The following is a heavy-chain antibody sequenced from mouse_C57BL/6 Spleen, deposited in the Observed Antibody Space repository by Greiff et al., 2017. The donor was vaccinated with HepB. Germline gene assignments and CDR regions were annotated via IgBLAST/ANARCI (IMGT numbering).Heavy chain of an antibody. Sequence: QVQLQQSGAELVKPGASVKLSCKASGYTFTSNWMHWVKQRPGQGLEWIGMSHPNSGSTKYNAKFKSKATLTVDKSSSTAYMQLSSLTSEVSAVYYGARSTYYYASSYDYYAMDYWGQGTSVTVSS. V-gene: IGHV1-64*01. CDR2: SHPNSGST. CDR1: GYTFTSNW. D-gene: IGHD1-1*01. CDR3: ARSTYYYASSYDYYAMDY. J-gene: IGHJ4*01.